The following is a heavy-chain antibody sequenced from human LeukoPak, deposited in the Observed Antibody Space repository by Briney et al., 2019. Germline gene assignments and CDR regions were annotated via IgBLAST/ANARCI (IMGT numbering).Heavy chain of an antibody. J-gene: IGHJ4*02. CDR2: IWSDGINK. CDR1: GSTFSSYG. CDR3: ATRNFDDSGTYALGY. Sequence: PGRSLRLSCAASGSTFSSYGMHWVRQAPGKGLEWVAVIWSDGINKYYADSVKGRFTISRDNSKYTLYLQMNSLRAEDTAVYSCATRNFDDSGTYALGYWGQGTLVTVSS. V-gene: IGHV3-33*01. D-gene: IGHD3-10*01.